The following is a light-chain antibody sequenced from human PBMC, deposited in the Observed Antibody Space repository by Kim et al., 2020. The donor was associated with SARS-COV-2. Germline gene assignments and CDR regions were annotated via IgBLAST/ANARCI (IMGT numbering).Light chain of an antibody. CDR2: DAS. CDR1: QSVSSY. V-gene: IGKV3-11*01. J-gene: IGKJ2*01. Sequence: LSLSAGERATLACRASQSVSSYLDWYQQKPGQAPRLLIYDASNRATGIPPRFSGSGSGTDFTLTISSLEPEDFAVYYCQQRSNWYTFGQGTKLEI. CDR3: QQRSNWYT.